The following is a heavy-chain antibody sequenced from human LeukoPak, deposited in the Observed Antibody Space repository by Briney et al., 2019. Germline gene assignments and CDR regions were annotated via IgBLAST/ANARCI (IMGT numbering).Heavy chain of an antibody. V-gene: IGHV4-61*02. CDR1: GGSISSGSYY. CDR3: ARVGYYDSSGYYWD. CDR2: IYTSGST. Sequence: SETLSLTCTVSGGSISSGSYYWSWIRQPAGKGLEWIGRIYTSGSTNYSPSLKSRVTISVDTSKNQFSLKLSSVTAADTAVYYCARVGYYDSSGYYWDWGQGTLVTVSS. J-gene: IGHJ4*02. D-gene: IGHD3-22*01.